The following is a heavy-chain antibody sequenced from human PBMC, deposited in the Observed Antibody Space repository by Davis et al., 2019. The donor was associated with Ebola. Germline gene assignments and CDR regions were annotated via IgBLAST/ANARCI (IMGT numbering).Heavy chain of an antibody. CDR1: GFTVRSQW. D-gene: IGHD6-19*01. J-gene: IGHJ4*02. CDR2: IKQDGTEK. CDR3: AREMGIAVS. V-gene: IGHV3-7*03. Sequence: GESLKISCAASGFTVRSQWRSGVCQAQGKGLEWVDNIKQDGTEKYYVDSVKGRFTISRYNAKNSLYLQMNSLRAEDTAVYYCAREMGIAVSWGQGTLVTVSS.